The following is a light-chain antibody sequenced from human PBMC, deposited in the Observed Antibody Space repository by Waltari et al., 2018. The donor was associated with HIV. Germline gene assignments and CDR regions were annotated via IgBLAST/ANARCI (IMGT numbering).Light chain of an antibody. V-gene: IGLV2-14*01. CDR3: SSYTSSDTVV. CDR1: SRDVGGYNA. J-gene: IGLJ2*01. CDR2: EVS. Sequence: QSALTQPASVSGSPGQSISISCTGTSRDVGGYNAFSGYQQHPAKAPKLVILEVSNRPSGVSNRFSGSKSGNRASLTISGLQAEDEAYYYCSSYTSSDTVVFGGGTKVTVL.